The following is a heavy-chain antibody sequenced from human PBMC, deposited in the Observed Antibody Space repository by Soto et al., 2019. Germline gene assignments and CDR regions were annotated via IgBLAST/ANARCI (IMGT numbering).Heavy chain of an antibody. Sequence: VGSLRLSCAASGFTFSSYAMSWVRQAPGKGLEWVSAISGSGGSTYYADSVKGRFTISRDNSKNTLYLQMNSLRAEDTAVYYCAKDREYCSSTSCYIFSGQLECCPYDYWGQGTLVTVSS. J-gene: IGHJ4*02. V-gene: IGHV3-23*01. CDR1: GFTFSSYA. CDR3: AKDREYCSSTSCYIFSGQLECCPYDY. CDR2: ISGSGGST. D-gene: IGHD2-2*02.